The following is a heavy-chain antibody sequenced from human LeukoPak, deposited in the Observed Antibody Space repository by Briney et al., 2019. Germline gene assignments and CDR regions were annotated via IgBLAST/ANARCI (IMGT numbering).Heavy chain of an antibody. CDR1: GFTFSSYS. J-gene: IGHJ4*02. CDR3: ARVFRSGGSLDY. CDR2: ISSSSSYI. V-gene: IGHV3-21*04. Sequence: NAGGSLRLSCAASGFTFSSYSMNWVRQAPGKGLEWVSSISSSSSYIYYADSVKGRFTISRDNAKNSLYLQMNSLRAEDTAVYYCARVFRSGGSLDYWGQGTLVTVSS. D-gene: IGHD2-15*01.